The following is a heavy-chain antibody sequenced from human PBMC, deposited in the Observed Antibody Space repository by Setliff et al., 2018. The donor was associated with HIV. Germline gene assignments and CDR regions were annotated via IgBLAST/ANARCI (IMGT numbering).Heavy chain of an antibody. CDR2: IYYSGST. D-gene: IGHD3-3*01. CDR1: GGSISSYY. Sequence: SETLSLTCTVSGGSISSYYWSWIRQPPGKGPEWIGYIYYSGSTNYNPSLKSRVTISLDTSRTQFSLRLSSVTAADTAVYYCARGVNFDYWGQGTLVTVSS. CDR3: ARGVNFDY. V-gene: IGHV4-59*08. J-gene: IGHJ4*02.